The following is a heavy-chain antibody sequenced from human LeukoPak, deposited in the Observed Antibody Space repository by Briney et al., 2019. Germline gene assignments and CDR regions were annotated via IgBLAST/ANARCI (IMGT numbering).Heavy chain of an antibody. D-gene: IGHD3-10*01. CDR2: IYYSGST. J-gene: IGHJ6*02. CDR3: ARVITMVRGVITSRYRDYYGMDV. CDR1: GGSISSYY. V-gene: IGHV4-59*01. Sequence: KPSETLSLTCTVSGGSISSYYGSWIRQPPGQGLEWIGYIYYSGSTNYNPSLKSRVTISVDTSKNQFSLKLSSVTAADTAVYYCARVITMVRGVITSRYRDYYGMDVWGQGTTVTVSS.